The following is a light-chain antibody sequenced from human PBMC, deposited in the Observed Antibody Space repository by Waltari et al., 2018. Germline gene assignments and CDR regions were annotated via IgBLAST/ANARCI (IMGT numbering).Light chain of an antibody. V-gene: IGLV1-44*01. CDR2: SNN. CDR1: RSTVGSNT. CDR3: AAWDGGLNGLI. J-gene: IGLJ2*01. Sequence: QSVLSQPPSESGTPGQRATLSCSGSRSTVGSNTLHWYQHLPGTSPKLLIYSNNHRPSGVPDRFSASKSGTSASLAISGLQSEDEGDYYCAAWDGGLNGLIFGGGTKLTVL.